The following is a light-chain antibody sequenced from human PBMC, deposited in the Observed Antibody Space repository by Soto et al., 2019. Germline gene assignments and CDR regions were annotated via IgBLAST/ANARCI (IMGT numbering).Light chain of an antibody. Sequence: EVVLTQSPAILSLSPGERATLFCRASQSVSVNFAWYQHKPGQPPRPLIYTASDRAPGIPARFSASGSGTDFTLTISSLEPEDFAVYFCQERNRWPRGTFGAGTKVEIK. CDR2: TAS. V-gene: IGKV3-11*01. J-gene: IGKJ4*01. CDR3: QERNRWPRGT. CDR1: QSVSVN.